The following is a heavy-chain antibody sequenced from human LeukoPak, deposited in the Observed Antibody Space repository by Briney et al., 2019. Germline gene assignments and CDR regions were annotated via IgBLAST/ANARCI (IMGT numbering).Heavy chain of an antibody. CDR2: ISGSGGST. D-gene: IGHD3-9*01. Sequence: GGSLSLSCAASGFTFSSYAMSWVRQAPGKGLEWVSAISGSGGSTYYADSVKGRFTISRDNSKNTLYLQMNSLRAEDTAVYYCAKGNDILTGPIDYWGQGTLVTVSS. V-gene: IGHV3-23*01. CDR3: AKGNDILTGPIDY. J-gene: IGHJ4*02. CDR1: GFTFSSYA.